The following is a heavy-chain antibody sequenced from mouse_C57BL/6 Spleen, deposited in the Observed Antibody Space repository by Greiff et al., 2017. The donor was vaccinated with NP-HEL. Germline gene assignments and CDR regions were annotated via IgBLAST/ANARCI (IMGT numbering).Heavy chain of an antibody. CDR1: GYSITSGYD. D-gene: IGHD1-1*01. CDR3: ARGEVYYYGSSYFDY. J-gene: IGHJ2*01. Sequence: EVKLVESGPGMVKPSQSLSLTCTVTGYSITSGYDWHWIRHFPGNKLEWMGYISYSGSTNYNPSLKSRISITHDTSKNHFFLKLNSATTEDTATYYCARGEVYYYGSSYFDYWGQGTTLTVSS. V-gene: IGHV3-1*01. CDR2: ISYSGST.